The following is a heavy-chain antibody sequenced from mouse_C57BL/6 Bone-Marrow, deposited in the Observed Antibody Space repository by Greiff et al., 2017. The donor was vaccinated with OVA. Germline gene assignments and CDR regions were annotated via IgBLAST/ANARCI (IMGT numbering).Heavy chain of an antibody. V-gene: IGHV1-82*01. CDR2: IYPGDGDT. Sequence: VKLQESGPELVKPGASVKISCKASGYAFSSSWMNWVKQRPGKGLEWIGRIYPGDGDTNYNGKFKGKATLTADKSSSTAYMQLSSLTSEDSAVYFCARLYYGSSYDYWGQGTTLTVSS. CDR3: ARLYYGSSYDY. CDR1: GYAFSSSW. D-gene: IGHD1-1*01. J-gene: IGHJ2*01.